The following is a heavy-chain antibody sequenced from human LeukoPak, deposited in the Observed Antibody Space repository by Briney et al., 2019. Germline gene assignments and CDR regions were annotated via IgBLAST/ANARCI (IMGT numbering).Heavy chain of an antibody. V-gene: IGHV3-30*04. J-gene: IGHJ4*02. D-gene: IGHD6-19*01. CDR2: ISYDGSNK. Sequence: PGGSLRLSCAASGFIFSSYAMHWVRQAPGKGLEWVAVISYDGSNKYYADSVKGRFTISRDNSKNTLYLQMNSLRAEDTAVYYCATLAVAANTGVYWGQGTLVTVSS. CDR3: ATLAVAANTGVY. CDR1: GFIFSSYA.